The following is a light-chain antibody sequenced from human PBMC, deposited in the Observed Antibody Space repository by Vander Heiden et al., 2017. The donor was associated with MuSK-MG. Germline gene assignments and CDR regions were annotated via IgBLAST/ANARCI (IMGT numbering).Light chain of an antibody. CDR3: QQYDNLPRT. Sequence: DIQMTQSPSSLSASVGDRVTITCQASQDISNYLNWYQQKPGKGPKVLIYDACNSGTGVPSRFSGSGTGTDFTFTISSLQPEDIATYYCQQYDNLPRTFGQGTKVEIK. CDR1: QDISNY. V-gene: IGKV1-33*01. CDR2: DAC. J-gene: IGKJ1*01.